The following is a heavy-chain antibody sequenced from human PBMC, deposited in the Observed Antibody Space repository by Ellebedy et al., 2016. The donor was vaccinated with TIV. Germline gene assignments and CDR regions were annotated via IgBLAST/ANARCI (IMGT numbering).Heavy chain of an antibody. CDR2: ISAYKGNT. J-gene: IGHJ4*02. Sequence: AASVKVSCKASGYTFISYGISWVRQAPGQGLEWMGWISAYKGNTNYEQKLQGRVTMTTDTSTSTAYMELRSLRSDDTAVYYCARGYDSSGYSSCFDDWGQGTLVTVSS. CDR3: ARGYDSSGYSSCFDD. D-gene: IGHD3-22*01. V-gene: IGHV1-18*01. CDR1: GYTFISYG.